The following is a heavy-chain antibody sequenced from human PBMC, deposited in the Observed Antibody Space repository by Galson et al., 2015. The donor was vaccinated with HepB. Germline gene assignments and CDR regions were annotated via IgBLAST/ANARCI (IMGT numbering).Heavy chain of an antibody. CDR3: AKGGPGRIFMMINRSLGFDP. CDR1: GFTFSNYS. V-gene: IGHV3-30*18. D-gene: IGHD3-16*01. Sequence: SLRLSCAASGFTFSNYSIHWVRQAPGKGLEWLAVISYDGSYKYYADSVKGRFTVSRDSSRSTLYLQMNSLGTEDTAVYYCAKGGPGRIFMMINRSLGFDPWGQGTLVTVSS. J-gene: IGHJ5*02. CDR2: ISYDGSYK.